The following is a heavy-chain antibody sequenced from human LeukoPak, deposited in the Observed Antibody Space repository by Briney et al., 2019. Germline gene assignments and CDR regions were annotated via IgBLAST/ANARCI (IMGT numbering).Heavy chain of an antibody. Sequence: SETLSLTCTVSGGSVSRGNDFWTWIRQSPGKGLEWIGYIFHSGSTNHHPFLKSRVTMSLDTSKNQFSLRLKSVTAADTAVYYCARGEMGAYPPPYFDSWGQGTLVSVSS. CDR2: IFHSGST. J-gene: IGHJ4*02. D-gene: IGHD1-26*01. CDR1: GGSVSRGNDF. CDR3: ARGEMGAYPPPYFDS. V-gene: IGHV4-61*01.